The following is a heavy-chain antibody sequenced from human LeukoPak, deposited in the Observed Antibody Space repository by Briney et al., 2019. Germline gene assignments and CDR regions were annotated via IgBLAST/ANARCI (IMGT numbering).Heavy chain of an antibody. J-gene: IGHJ4*02. D-gene: IGHD2-15*01. CDR2: IRYDGSNK. CDR1: GFTFSTYG. CDR3: ARVPLKYCSGGSCYLGY. V-gene: IGHV3-30*02. Sequence: GGSLRLSCAASGFTFSTYGMHRVRQAPGQGLEWVTFIRYDGSNKYYTDSVKGRFTISRDNSYKTLYLQMNSLRAEDTAVYYCARVPLKYCSGGSCYLGYWGQGTLVTVSS.